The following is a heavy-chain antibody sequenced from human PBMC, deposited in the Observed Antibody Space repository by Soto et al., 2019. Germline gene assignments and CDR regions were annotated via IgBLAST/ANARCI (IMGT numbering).Heavy chain of an antibody. J-gene: IGHJ3*02. Sequence: GGSLRLSCAASGFTFSSYAMSWVRQAPGKGLEWVSAISGSGGSTYYADSVKGRFTISRDNSKNTLYLQMNSLRAEDTAVYYCAKLAGRYDYIWGSYRSNDAFDIWGQGTMVTVSS. CDR1: GFTFSSYA. CDR2: ISGSGGST. D-gene: IGHD3-16*02. CDR3: AKLAGRYDYIWGSYRSNDAFDI. V-gene: IGHV3-23*01.